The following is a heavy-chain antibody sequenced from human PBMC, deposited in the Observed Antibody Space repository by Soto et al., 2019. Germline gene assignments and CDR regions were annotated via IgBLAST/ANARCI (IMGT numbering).Heavy chain of an antibody. CDR2: IYYRGST. CDR3: ARGSWGDGSGHYYMDV. CDR1: GGSINNYY. Sequence: SETLSLTCTVSGGSINNYYWSWIRQPPGKGLEWIGYIYYRGSTNYNPSLKSRVTISVDTSKNQFSLKLSSVTTADTAVYYCARGSWGDGSGHYYMDVWGKGTTVTVSS. V-gene: IGHV4-59*01. D-gene: IGHD6-25*01. J-gene: IGHJ6*03.